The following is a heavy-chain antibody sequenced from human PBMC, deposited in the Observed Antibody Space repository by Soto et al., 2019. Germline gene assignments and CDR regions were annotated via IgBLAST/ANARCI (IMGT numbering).Heavy chain of an antibody. CDR2: IYYSGST. J-gene: IGHJ4*02. D-gene: IGHD5-12*01. CDR3: AREGSYSAYNFAHGIQLWSFDF. CDR1: DGSISSYY. Sequence: PSETLSLTCTVSDGSISSYYWSWIRQPPGKGLEWIGYIYYSGSTNYNPSLKSRVTISVDTSKNHFSLNLSSVTAADMAVYYCAREGSYSAYNFAHGIQLWSFDFWGQGALVTVSS. V-gene: IGHV4-59*12.